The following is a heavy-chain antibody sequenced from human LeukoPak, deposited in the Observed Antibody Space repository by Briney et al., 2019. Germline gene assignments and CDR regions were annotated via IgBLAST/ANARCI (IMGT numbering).Heavy chain of an antibody. CDR1: GFTFDNYW. V-gene: IGHV3-7*01. CDR3: ARGSSFGSY. D-gene: IGHD6-6*01. CDR2: IKQDDSEK. Sequence: PGGFLRLSCAASGFTFDNYWMHWVRQAPGKGLEWVANIKQDDSEKYYVDSVRGRFTISRDNAKNSLYLQMNSLKVEDTAVYYCARGSSFGSYWGQGTLVTVSS. J-gene: IGHJ4*02.